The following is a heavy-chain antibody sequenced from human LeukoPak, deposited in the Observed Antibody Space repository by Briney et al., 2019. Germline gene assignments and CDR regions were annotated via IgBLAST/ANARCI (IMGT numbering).Heavy chain of an antibody. CDR1: GCSFTSYW. Sequence: GESLKISCKGSGCSFTSYWIGWVRQMPGKGLEWMGIIYPGDSDTRYSPSFQGQVTISADKSISTAYLQWSSLKASDTAMYYCARQGPHYYDSSGYWFDPWGQGTLVTVSS. J-gene: IGHJ5*02. V-gene: IGHV5-51*01. D-gene: IGHD3-22*01. CDR2: IYPGDSDT. CDR3: ARQGPHYYDSSGYWFDP.